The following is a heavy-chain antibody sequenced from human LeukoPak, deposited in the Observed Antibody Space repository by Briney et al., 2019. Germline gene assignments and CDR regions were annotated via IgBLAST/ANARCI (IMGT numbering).Heavy chain of an antibody. J-gene: IGHJ5*02. Sequence: GASVKVSCKASGYTFTDYDMHSVRQAPGQGLEWMGWINPNSGGTNYAQKFQGRVTMTRDTSISTAYMELSRLRSDDTAVYSCARGSVLLVYVVQNCFHPWGRGTLVTVSS. CDR3: ARGSVLLVYVVQNCFHP. D-gene: IGHD2-8*01. V-gene: IGHV1-2*02. CDR2: INPNSGGT. CDR1: GYTFTDYD.